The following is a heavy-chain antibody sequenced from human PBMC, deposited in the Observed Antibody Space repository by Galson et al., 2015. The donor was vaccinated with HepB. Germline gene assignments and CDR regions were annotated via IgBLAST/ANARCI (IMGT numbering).Heavy chain of an antibody. CDR2: ISGSGGST. CDR1: GFTFSSYA. D-gene: IGHD6-19*01. Sequence: SLRLSCAASGFTFSSYAMSWVRQAPGKGLEWVSAISGSGGSTYYADSVKGRFTISRDNSKNTLYLQMNSLRAEDTAVYYCAKATGIAVTGSPNYWGQGTLVTVSS. J-gene: IGHJ4*02. CDR3: AKATGIAVTGSPNY. V-gene: IGHV3-23*01.